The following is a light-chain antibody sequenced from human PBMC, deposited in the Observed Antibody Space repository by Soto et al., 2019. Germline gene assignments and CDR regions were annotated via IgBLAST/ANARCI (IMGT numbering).Light chain of an antibody. Sequence: NQMTPSPSTLAASVVGRVRITFRASQTISSWLAWYQQKPGKAPKLLIYKASTLKSGVPSRFSGSGSGTEFTLTISSLQPDDFATYYWQQYNSYPEAFGQGTKVDIK. V-gene: IGKV1-5*03. CDR2: KAS. CDR3: QQYNSYPEA. CDR1: QTISSW. J-gene: IGKJ1*01.